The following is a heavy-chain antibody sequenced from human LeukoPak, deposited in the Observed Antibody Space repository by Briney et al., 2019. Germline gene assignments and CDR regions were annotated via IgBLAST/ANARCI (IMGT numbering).Heavy chain of an antibody. CDR2: IYPGDSDT. J-gene: IGHJ3*02. CDR1: GYSFTSYW. V-gene: IGHV5-51*01. D-gene: IGHD3-10*01. CDR3: VRRRLLWFGESPPKDAFDI. Sequence: GESLKISCKGSGYSFTSYWIGWVRQMPGKGLEWMGIIYPGDSDTRYSPSFQGQVTISADKSISTAYLQWSSLKASDTAMYYCVRRRLLWFGESPPKDAFDIWGKGQWSPSLQ.